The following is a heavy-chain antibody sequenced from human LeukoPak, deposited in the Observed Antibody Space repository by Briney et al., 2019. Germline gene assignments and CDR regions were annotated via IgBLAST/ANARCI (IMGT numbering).Heavy chain of an antibody. V-gene: IGHV3-48*02. D-gene: IGHD1-20*01. J-gene: IGHJ4*02. CDR2: ISSSSSTI. Sequence: PGGSLRLSCAASGFTFSSYSMNWVRQAPGKGLEWVSYISSSSSTIYYADSVKGRFTISRDNAKNSLYLQMSSLRDEDTAVYYCAREPAYNWNDDSFWGQGTLVTVSS. CDR1: GFTFSSYS. CDR3: AREPAYNWNDDSF.